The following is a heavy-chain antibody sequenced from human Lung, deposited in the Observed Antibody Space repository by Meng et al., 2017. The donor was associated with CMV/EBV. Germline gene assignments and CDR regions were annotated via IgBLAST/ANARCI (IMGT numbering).Heavy chain of an antibody. CDR2: ISPNSGGT. V-gene: IGHV1-2*02. J-gene: IGHJ4*02. CDR1: GYSFTAYY. Sequence: SVXVSXXASGYSFTAYYIHWVRQAPGQGLEWMGWISPNSGGTNYAQRFQGRVTLTRDTSISTVYMELRRLTSDDTAVYFCARDFVVLPAATYFDYWGQGTXVTVAS. D-gene: IGHD2-2*01. CDR3: ARDFVVLPAATYFDY.